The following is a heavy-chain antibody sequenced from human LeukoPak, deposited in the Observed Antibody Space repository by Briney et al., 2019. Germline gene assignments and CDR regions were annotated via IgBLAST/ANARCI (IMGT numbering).Heavy chain of an antibody. CDR2: INSDGSTT. CDR3: AKSELSYYYYYMDV. Sequence: GGSLRLSCAASGFTFSSYWMHWVRQAPGKGLVWVSRINSDGSTTSYADSVKGRFTIPRDNAKNTLYLQMNSLRAEDTAVYYCAKSELSYYYYYMDVWGKGTTVTVSS. J-gene: IGHJ6*03. V-gene: IGHV3-74*01. CDR1: GFTFSSYW. D-gene: IGHD3-16*02.